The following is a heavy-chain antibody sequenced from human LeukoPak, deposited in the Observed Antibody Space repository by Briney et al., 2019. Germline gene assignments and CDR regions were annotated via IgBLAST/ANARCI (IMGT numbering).Heavy chain of an antibody. CDR3: SRDLTMVRGVTDY. D-gene: IGHD3-10*01. CDR2: SRNKAYSYTT. CDR1: GFTFSDHY. V-gene: IGHV3-72*01. J-gene: IGHJ4*02. Sequence: GGSLRLSCAASGFTFSDHYVDWVRQAPGKGPEWVGRSRNKAYSYTTEYAASVKGRFSISRDDSRNSVYLQMNSLKIEDTAAYYCSRDLTMVRGVTDYWGQGTLVTVSS.